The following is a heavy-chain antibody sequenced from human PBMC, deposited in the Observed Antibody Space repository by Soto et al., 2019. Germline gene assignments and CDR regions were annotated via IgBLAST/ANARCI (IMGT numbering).Heavy chain of an antibody. CDR1: GFTFSSYW. CDR2: IKQDRSGK. V-gene: IGHV3-7*03. CDR3: AKGQYYDFWSAPMDV. J-gene: IGHJ6*03. D-gene: IGHD3-3*01. Sequence: GGSLRLSCAASGFTFSSYWMSWVRQAPGKGLEWVANIKQDRSGKDYVDSVKGRFTISRDNAKNSLYLQMNSLRAEDTALYYYAKGQYYDFWSAPMDVWGKGTTVTVSS.